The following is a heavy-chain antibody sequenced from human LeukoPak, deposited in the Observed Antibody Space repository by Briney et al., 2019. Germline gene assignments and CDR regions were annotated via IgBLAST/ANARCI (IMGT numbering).Heavy chain of an antibody. CDR3: ARWYYYDGSGLWQGQNWFDP. CDR1: GGSISSSSYY. V-gene: IGHV4-39*01. CDR2: IYYSGST. Sequence: PSETLSLTCTVSGGSISSSSYYWGWIRQPPGKGLEWIGSIYYSGSTYYNPSLKSRVTISVDTSKNQFSLKLSSVTAADTAVYYCARWYYYDGSGLWQGQNWFDPWGQGTLVTVSS. J-gene: IGHJ5*02. D-gene: IGHD3-22*01.